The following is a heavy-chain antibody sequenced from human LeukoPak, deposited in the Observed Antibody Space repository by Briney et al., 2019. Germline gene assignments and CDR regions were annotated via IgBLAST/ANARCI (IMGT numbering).Heavy chain of an antibody. D-gene: IGHD3-10*01. CDR3: ARGTYYYGSGSYLGDY. CDR1: GYTFTSYG. CDR2: MNPNSGNT. Sequence: GASVKVSCKASGYTFTSYGINWVRQATGQGLEWMGWMNPNSGNTDYAQKFQGRVTMTRNTSISTAYMELSSLRSEDTAVYYCARGTYYYGSGSYLGDYWGQGTLVTVSS. V-gene: IGHV1-8*01. J-gene: IGHJ4*02.